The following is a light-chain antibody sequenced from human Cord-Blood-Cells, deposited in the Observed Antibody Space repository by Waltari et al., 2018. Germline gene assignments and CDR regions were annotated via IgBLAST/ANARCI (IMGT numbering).Light chain of an antibody. J-gene: IGKJ1*01. V-gene: IGKV1-39*01. CDR1: QGISSY. Sequence: DIQMTQSPSSLSASVGDRVTITCRASQGISSYLNWYQQKPGKAPKLLIYDASSLQSGVPSRFSGSGSGTDFTLTISSLQPEDFATYYCQQSYSTLTWTFGQGTNVEIK. CDR3: QQSYSTLTWT. CDR2: DAS.